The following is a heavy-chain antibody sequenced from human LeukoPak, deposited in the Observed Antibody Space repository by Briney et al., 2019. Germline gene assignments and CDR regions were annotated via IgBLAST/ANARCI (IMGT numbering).Heavy chain of an antibody. V-gene: IGHV3-35*01. CDR1: GFIFSNSD. CDR3: VRNRPHYYDSSGYYYVDY. CDR2: VSWNGSRT. J-gene: IGHJ4*02. D-gene: IGHD3-22*01. Sequence: GGSLRLSCAASGFIFSNSDMNWVHQAPGKGLEWVSGVSWNGSRTHYADSVKGRFIISRDNSRNTLYLQTNSLRAEDTAVYYCVRNRPHYYDSSGYYYVDYWGQGTLVTVSS.